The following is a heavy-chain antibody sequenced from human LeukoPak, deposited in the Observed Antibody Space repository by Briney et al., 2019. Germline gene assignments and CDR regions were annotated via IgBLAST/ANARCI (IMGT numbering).Heavy chain of an antibody. Sequence: GRSLRLSCAASGFTFDDYAMHWVRQAPGKGLEWVSGISWNSGSIGYADSVKGRFTNSRDNAKNSLYLQMNSLRAEDTALYYCAKDGRGRFLEWSNWFDPWGQGTLVTVSS. CDR2: ISWNSGSI. CDR1: GFTFDDYA. V-gene: IGHV3-9*01. CDR3: AKDGRGRFLEWSNWFDP. J-gene: IGHJ5*02. D-gene: IGHD3-3*01.